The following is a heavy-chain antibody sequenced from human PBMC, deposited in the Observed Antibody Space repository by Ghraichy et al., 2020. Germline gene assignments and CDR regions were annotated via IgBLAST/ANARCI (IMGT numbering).Heavy chain of an antibody. CDR1: GFTFSSYS. V-gene: IGHV3-21*01. Sequence: WGSLRLSCAASGFTFSSYSMNWVRQAPGKGLEWVSSISSSSSYIYYADSVKGRFTISRDNAKNSLYLQMNSLRAEDTAVYYCARFGGDYNAFDIWGQGTMVTVSS. D-gene: IGHD4-17*01. J-gene: IGHJ3*02. CDR2: ISSSSSYI. CDR3: ARFGGDYNAFDI.